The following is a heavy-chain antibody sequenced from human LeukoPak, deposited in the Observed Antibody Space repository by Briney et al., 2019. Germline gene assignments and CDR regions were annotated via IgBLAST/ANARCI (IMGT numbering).Heavy chain of an antibody. CDR1: GGSISSDGYY. D-gene: IGHD5-12*01. V-gene: IGHV4-31*03. CDR3: AGANSGYYREDSYFDS. Sequence: PSQTLSLTCTVSGGSISSDGYYWSWIRQHPGKGLEWIGYIYYSGNTYYNPSLMSRVTISVDTSKNQFSLKLSSVTAADTAVFYCAGANSGYYREDSYFDSWGQGTLVTVSS. CDR2: IYYSGNT. J-gene: IGHJ4*02.